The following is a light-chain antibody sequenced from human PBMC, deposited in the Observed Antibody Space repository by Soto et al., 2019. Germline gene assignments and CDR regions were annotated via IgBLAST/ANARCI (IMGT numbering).Light chain of an antibody. CDR2: SVS. J-gene: IGLJ1*01. CDR1: SSDVGGHNY. CDR3: SSYTSSSTYV. V-gene: IGLV2-11*01. Sequence: QSVLTQPRSVSGSPGQSVTISCTGTSSDVGGHNYVSWYQQHPGKAPKLMISSVSKRPSGVPDRFSGSKSGNTASLTISGLQAEDEADYYCSSYTSSSTYVFGTGTKVTVL.